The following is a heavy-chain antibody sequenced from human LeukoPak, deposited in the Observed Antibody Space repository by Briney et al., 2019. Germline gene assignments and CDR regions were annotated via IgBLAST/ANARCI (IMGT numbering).Heavy chain of an antibody. J-gene: IGHJ4*02. Sequence: SQTLSLTCTVSGGSISSGGYCWSWIRQHPGKGLEWIGYIYYSGSTYYNPSLKSRVTISVDTSKNQFSLKLSSVTAADTAVYCCAGAQRYFDWGQGTLVTVSS. V-gene: IGHV4-31*03. CDR3: AGAQRYFD. D-gene: IGHD3-9*01. CDR1: GGSISSGGYC. CDR2: IYYSGST.